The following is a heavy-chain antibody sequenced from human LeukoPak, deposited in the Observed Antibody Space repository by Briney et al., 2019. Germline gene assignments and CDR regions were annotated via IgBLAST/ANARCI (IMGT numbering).Heavy chain of an antibody. D-gene: IGHD1-1*01. J-gene: IGHJ4*02. CDR2: IRNSDGMT. Sequence: GQSLRLSCDASGFSINTYTMYWVRQAPGQGLEWVSGIRNSDGMTYYADSVRGRFTISTDNSKNTLYLQMNSLRAEDTALYYCAKGLERESRLDSWGQGTLVTVSS. V-gene: IGHV3-23*01. CDR3: AKGLERESRLDS. CDR1: GFSINTYT.